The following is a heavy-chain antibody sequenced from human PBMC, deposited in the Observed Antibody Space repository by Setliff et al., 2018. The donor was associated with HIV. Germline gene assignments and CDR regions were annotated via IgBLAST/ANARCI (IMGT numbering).Heavy chain of an antibody. J-gene: IGHJ4*02. Sequence: PSETLSLTCAVSGGSISSSNWWSWVRQPPGKGLEWIGEIYHGGSTNYNPSLKSRVTISVDKSKNQFSLKLASVTVADTAVYYCASGEPYYYDSTGYSGNYFDYWGQGTLVTVSS. CDR3: ASGEPYYYDSTGYSGNYFDY. CDR2: IYHGGST. D-gene: IGHD3-22*01. CDR1: GGSISSSNW. V-gene: IGHV4-4*02.